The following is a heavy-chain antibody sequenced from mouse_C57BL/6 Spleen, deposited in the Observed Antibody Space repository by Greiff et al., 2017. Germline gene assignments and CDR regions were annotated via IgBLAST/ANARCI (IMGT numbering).Heavy chain of an antibody. D-gene: IGHD4-1*01. J-gene: IGHJ2*01. CDR3: ARWGVSWDYFDY. V-gene: IGHV1-78*01. Sequence: VQLVESDAELVKPGASVTISCKVSGYTFTDHTLHWMQQRPEQGLEWIGYIYPRDGSTKYNEKFKGKATLTADKSSSTAYMQLNSLTSEDSAVYFCARWGVSWDYFDYWGQGTTLTVSS. CDR2: IYPRDGST. CDR1: GYTFTDHT.